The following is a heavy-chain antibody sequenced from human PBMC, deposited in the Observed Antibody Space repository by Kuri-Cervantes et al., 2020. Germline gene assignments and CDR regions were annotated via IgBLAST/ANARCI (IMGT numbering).Heavy chain of an antibody. V-gene: IGHV3-11*01. CDR3: ARGYCSSTSCYFVDGGLGWFDP. J-gene: IGHJ5*02. CDR1: GFNFSDYY. Sequence: SLKISCAAPGFNFSDYYMSCIRQAPGEGPEWVSYISSSGSTIYYADSVKGRFTISRDNAKNSLYLQMNSLRAEDTAVYYCARGYCSSTSCYFVDGGLGWFDPWGQGTLVTVSS. CDR2: ISSSGSTI. D-gene: IGHD2-2*01.